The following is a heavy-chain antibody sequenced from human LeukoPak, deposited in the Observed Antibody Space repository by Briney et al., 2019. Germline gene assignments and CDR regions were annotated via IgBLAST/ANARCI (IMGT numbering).Heavy chain of an antibody. V-gene: IGHV3-23*01. J-gene: IGHJ4*02. Sequence: SGGSLRLSCGTSGFTFSNYAVSRVRQAPGKGLEWVSSISGSGGTTYYADSVKGRFTISRDNSKNTLYLQMNSLRAEDTAVYYCAKDPYRASSGLVDYWGQGTLVTVSS. CDR1: GFTFSNYA. CDR3: AKDPYRASSGLVDY. D-gene: IGHD5-12*01. CDR2: ISGSGGTT.